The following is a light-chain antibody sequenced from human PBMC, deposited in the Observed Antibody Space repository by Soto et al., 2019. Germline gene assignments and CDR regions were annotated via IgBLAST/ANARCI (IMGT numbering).Light chain of an antibody. Sequence: DIQMTQSPSSLSASVGDRVTITCRARQTVGNYLNWYQQKPGKAPTVVIYPASTLQSGVPSWFSGSGSGTDFTPTISSLQPEDFATYYCQQSYSTPAWTFGQGTKVDIK. V-gene: IGKV1-39*01. CDR2: PAS. CDR3: QQSYSTPAWT. CDR1: QTVGNY. J-gene: IGKJ1*01.